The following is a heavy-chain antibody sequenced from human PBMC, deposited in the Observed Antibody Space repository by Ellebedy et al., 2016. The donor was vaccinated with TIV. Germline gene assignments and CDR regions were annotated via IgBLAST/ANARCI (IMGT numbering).Heavy chain of an antibody. Sequence: GESLKISXAASGFTFSSYGMHWVRQAPGKGLEWVAVISYDGSNKYYADSVKGRFTISRDNSKNTLYLQMNSLRAEDTAVYYCAKVETKWELPFMSLDYWGQGTLVTVSS. D-gene: IGHD1-26*01. J-gene: IGHJ4*02. CDR2: ISYDGSNK. V-gene: IGHV3-30*18. CDR1: GFTFSSYG. CDR3: AKVETKWELPFMSLDY.